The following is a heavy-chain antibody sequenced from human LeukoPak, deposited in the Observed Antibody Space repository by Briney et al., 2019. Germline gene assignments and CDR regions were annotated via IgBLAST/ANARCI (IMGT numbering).Heavy chain of an antibody. CDR3: ARGVPYYSSSYIDY. Sequence: ASVKVSCKASGYTFTNYGISWVRQAPGQGLEWMGWISAYNANTKYAQKLQGRVTMTTDTSTSTAYMELRSLRSDDTAVYYCARGVPYYSSSYIDYWGQGTLVTVSS. D-gene: IGHD6-6*01. CDR1: GYTFTNYG. V-gene: IGHV1-18*01. CDR2: ISAYNANT. J-gene: IGHJ4*02.